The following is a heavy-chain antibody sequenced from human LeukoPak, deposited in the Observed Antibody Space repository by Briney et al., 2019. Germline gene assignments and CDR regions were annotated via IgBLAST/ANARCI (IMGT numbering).Heavy chain of an antibody. CDR1: GGSISSYY. D-gene: IGHD3-10*01. V-gene: IGHV4-59*01. Sequence: SETLSLTCTVSGGSISSYYWSWIRQPPGKGLEWIGYIYYSGSTNYNPSLKSRVTISVDTSKNQFSLKLSSVTAADTAVYYCARVSRSITMVRGVYYYYYYMDVWGKGTTVTVPS. CDR2: IYYSGST. CDR3: ARVSRSITMVRGVYYYYYYMDV. J-gene: IGHJ6*03.